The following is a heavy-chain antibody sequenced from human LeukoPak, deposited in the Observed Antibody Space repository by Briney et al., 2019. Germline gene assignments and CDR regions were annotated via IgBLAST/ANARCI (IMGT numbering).Heavy chain of an antibody. CDR2: ISYDGSNE. Sequence: GGSLRLSCAASGFTFSSYVMHWVRQAPGKGLEWVAIISYDGSNEDYADSVKGRFTISRDNSKNTLYLQMNSLRAEDTAVYYCARDLSGCGFDYWGQGTLVTVSS. J-gene: IGHJ4*02. CDR1: GFTFSSYV. CDR3: ARDLSGCGFDY. V-gene: IGHV3-30*04. D-gene: IGHD3-22*01.